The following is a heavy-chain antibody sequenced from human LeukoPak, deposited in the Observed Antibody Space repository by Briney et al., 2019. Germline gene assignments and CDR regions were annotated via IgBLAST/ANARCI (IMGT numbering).Heavy chain of an antibody. V-gene: IGHV1-18*01. J-gene: IGHJ1*01. CDR3: ARGYVSGSYHSPLQH. D-gene: IGHD3-10*01. CDR2: ISVSSDNT. CDR1: GYTFTNYV. Sequence: ASVKVSCEVSGYTFTNYVINWVRQAPGQGVGCMGWISVSSDNTDYGQKLQGRVTMTTDSSTSTAYLELRRLESDDTAVYCCARGYVSGSYHSPLQHWGQGTLVTVSS.